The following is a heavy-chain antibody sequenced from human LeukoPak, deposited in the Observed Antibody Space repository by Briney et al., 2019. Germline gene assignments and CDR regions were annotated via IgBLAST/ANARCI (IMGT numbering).Heavy chain of an antibody. Sequence: GRSLRLSCAASGFTFSSYAMHWVRQGPGKGLEWVAVISYDGSNKYYADSVKGRFTISRDNSKNTLYLQMNSLRAEDTAVYYCAKDDYYDDIFDYWGQGTLVTVSS. CDR3: AKDDYYDDIFDY. J-gene: IGHJ4*02. D-gene: IGHD3-22*01. CDR1: GFTFSSYA. CDR2: ISYDGSNK. V-gene: IGHV3-30*07.